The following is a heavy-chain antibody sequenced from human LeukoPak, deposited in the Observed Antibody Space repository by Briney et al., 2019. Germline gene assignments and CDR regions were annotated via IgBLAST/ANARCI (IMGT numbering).Heavy chain of an antibody. D-gene: IGHD5-12*01. J-gene: IGHJ4*02. CDR2: IYYSGSI. CDR3: ARGNLVATTGVDY. CDR1: GGSISSGGYY. V-gene: IGHV4-31*03. Sequence: PSQTLSLTCTVSGGSISSGGYYWSWIRQHPGKGLEWIGYIYYSGSIYYNPSLKSRVTISVDTSKNQFSLKLSSVTAADTAVYYCARGNLVATTGVDYWGQGTLVTVSS.